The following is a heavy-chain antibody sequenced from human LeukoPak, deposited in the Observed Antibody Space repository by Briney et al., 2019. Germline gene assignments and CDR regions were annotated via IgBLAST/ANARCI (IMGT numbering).Heavy chain of an antibody. J-gene: IGHJ4*02. V-gene: IGHV4-59*01. Sequence: SETLSLTCSVSGGSMSSYYWSWIRQPPGKGLEWIGYISYSGSTNYNPSLTSRVTISIDTSKNRFSLKLNSVTAADTAVYYCARGGDYTSGSYYNYWGQGTLVTVSS. CDR3: ARGGDYTSGSYYNY. D-gene: IGHD3-10*01. CDR1: GGSMSSYY. CDR2: ISYSGST.